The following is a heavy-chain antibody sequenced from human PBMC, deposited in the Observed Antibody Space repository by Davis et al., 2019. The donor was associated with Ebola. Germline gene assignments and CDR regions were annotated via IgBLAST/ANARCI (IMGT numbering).Heavy chain of an antibody. CDR1: GFAFNNYA. CDR2: ISANGESP. Sequence: GGSLRLSCVASGFAFNNYAMSWVRQAPGKGLEWVSGISANGESPNYADSVKGRFTISRENSKNTLYLQMNSLRTEDTAVYYCTRGSVRFLEWLSQNAFDIWGQGTMVTVSS. J-gene: IGHJ3*02. CDR3: TRGSVRFLEWLSQNAFDI. D-gene: IGHD3-3*01. V-gene: IGHV3-23*01.